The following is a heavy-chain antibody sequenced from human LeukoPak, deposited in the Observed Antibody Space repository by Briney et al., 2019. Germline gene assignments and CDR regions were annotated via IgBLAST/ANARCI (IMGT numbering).Heavy chain of an antibody. CDR2: ISSSSSYI. D-gene: IGHD6-13*01. CDR1: GFTFSSYS. CDR3: ARRIAAADNNWFDP. Sequence: GGSLRLSCAASGFTFSSYSMNWVRQAPGKGLEWVSSISSSSSYIYYADSVKGRFTISRDNAKNSLYLQMNSLRAEDTAVYYCARRIAAADNNWFDPWGQGTLVTVSS. J-gene: IGHJ5*02. V-gene: IGHV3-21*01.